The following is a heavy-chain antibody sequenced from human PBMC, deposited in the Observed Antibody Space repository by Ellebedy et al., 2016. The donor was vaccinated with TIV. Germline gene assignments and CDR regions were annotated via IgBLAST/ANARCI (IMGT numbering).Heavy chain of an antibody. CDR3: AREGVVATMYIDT. Sequence: MPSETLSLTCTVSGGSIDSNYWSWIRQPPGKGLEWIGYVYYTGTTDYNPSLSSRVTMSIDTSKNQFSLNLRSVTAADTAVYYCAREGVVATMYIDTWGPGTLVTVSS. CDR1: GGSIDSNY. J-gene: IGHJ4*02. V-gene: IGHV4-59*12. D-gene: IGHD5-12*01. CDR2: VYYTGTT.